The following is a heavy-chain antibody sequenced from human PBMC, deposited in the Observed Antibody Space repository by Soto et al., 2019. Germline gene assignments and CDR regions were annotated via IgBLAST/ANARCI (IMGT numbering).Heavy chain of an antibody. V-gene: IGHV3-30-3*01. CDR1: GFTFSSYA. CDR2: ISYDGNNK. Sequence: HPGGSLRLSCAASGFTFSSYAMHWVRQAPGKGLEWVALISYDGNNKYYVDSVRGRFTVSRDNSKNTLYLQMNSLRVDDTAVYFCARPSLTTVTYFDYWGQGVLVTVSS. CDR3: ARPSLTTVTYFDY. D-gene: IGHD4-17*01. J-gene: IGHJ4*02.